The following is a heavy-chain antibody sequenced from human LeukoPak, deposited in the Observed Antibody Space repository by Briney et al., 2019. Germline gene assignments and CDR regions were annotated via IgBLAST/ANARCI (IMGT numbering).Heavy chain of an antibody. Sequence: GGSLRLSCAASGFTFSSYAMHWVRQAPGKGLEWVAVIWYDGSNKYYADSVKGRFTISRDNSKNTLYLQMNSLRAEDTAVYYCAREHFDSSGYLDWGQGTLVTVSS. V-gene: IGHV3-33*08. CDR3: AREHFDSSGYLD. J-gene: IGHJ4*02. CDR2: IWYDGSNK. D-gene: IGHD3-22*01. CDR1: GFTFSSYA.